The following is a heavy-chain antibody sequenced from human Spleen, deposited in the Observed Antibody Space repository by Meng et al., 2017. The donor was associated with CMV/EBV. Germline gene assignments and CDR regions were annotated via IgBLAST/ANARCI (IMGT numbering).Heavy chain of an antibody. V-gene: IGHV6-1*01. D-gene: IGHD6-19*01. CDR2: TYYRSKWYN. CDR1: GDSVSSNSAA. J-gene: IGHJ4*02. CDR3: ARGYSSGDGFWDY. Sequence: VHPQHVRPAREKPSQTLSPTCAISGDSVSSNSAAWNWFRQSPSRGLEWLGRTYYRSKWYNDYAVSVKSRITINPDTSKNQFSLQLNSVTPEDTAVYYCARGYSSGDGFWDYWGQGTPVTVSS.